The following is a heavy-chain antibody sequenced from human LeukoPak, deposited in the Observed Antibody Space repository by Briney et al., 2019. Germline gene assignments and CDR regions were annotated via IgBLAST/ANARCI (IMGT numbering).Heavy chain of an antibody. Sequence: ASVKVSCKASGYTFTGYYMHWVRQAPGQGLEWMGWINPNSGGTNYAQKFQGRVTMTRDTSISTAYMELSRLRSDDTAVYYCARKGLVGATSAVYYYYGMDVWGQGTTVTVSS. V-gene: IGHV1-2*02. CDR2: INPNSGGT. D-gene: IGHD1-26*01. CDR1: GYTFTGYY. J-gene: IGHJ6*02. CDR3: ARKGLVGATSAVYYYYGMDV.